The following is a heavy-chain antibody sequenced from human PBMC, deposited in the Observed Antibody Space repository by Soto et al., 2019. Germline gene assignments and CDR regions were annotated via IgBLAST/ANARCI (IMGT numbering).Heavy chain of an antibody. CDR2: ISSNGGST. CDR3: VKEGVTYDFWSGYLD. V-gene: IGHV3-64D*06. J-gene: IGHJ4*02. Sequence: VGSLRLSGSASGFTFSSYAMHWVRQAPGKGLEYVSAISSNGGSTYYADPVKGRFTISRDNSKNTLYLQMSSLRAEDTAVYYCVKEGVTYDFWSGYLDWGQGSLVTVSS. CDR1: GFTFSSYA. D-gene: IGHD3-3*01.